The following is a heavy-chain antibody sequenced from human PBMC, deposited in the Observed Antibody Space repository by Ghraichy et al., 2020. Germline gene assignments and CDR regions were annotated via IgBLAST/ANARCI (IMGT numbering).Heavy chain of an antibody. Sequence: ASVKVSCQVSGYKFSEFAMHWVRQAPGKGLEWMGSFDFENFETFYAQSFQGRVTLSAATSTATAYMELRSLTFEDTAVYFCTPHPHSSRFRGNYYFDHWGQGTLVTVS. CDR2: FDFENFET. D-gene: IGHD1-7*01. J-gene: IGHJ4*02. CDR3: TPHPHSSRFRGNYYFDH. V-gene: IGHV1-24*01. CDR1: GYKFSEFA.